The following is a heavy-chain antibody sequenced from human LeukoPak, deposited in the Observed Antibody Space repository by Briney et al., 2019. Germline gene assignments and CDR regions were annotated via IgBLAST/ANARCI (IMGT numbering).Heavy chain of an antibody. J-gene: IGHJ5*02. D-gene: IGHD3-22*01. CDR3: AKDFLDVTMIVVEGNWFDP. CDR1: GFTFGSYG. V-gene: IGHV3-23*01. Sequence: PGGSLRLSCAASGFTFGSYGMSWVRQAPGRGLEWVSGISVSGDSTDYADSVKGRFTISRDNSKNTLYLQMNSLRAEDTAVYYCAKDFLDVTMIVVEGNWFDPWGQGTLVTVSS. CDR2: ISVSGDST.